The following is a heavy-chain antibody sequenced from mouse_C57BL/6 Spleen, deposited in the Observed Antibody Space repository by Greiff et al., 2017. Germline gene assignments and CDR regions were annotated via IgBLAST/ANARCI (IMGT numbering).Heavy chain of an antibody. CDR1: GYTFTSYW. J-gene: IGHJ2*01. V-gene: IGHV1-69*01. CDR3: ARGGGTLGFDY. Sequence: VQLQQPGAELVMPGASVKLSCKASGYTFTSYWMHWVKQRPGQGLEWIGEIDPSDSYTNYNQKFMGKSTLTVDKSSSTAYMQLSSLTSEDSAVYYCARGGGTLGFDYWGQGTTLTVSS. CDR2: IDPSDSYT. D-gene: IGHD4-1*01.